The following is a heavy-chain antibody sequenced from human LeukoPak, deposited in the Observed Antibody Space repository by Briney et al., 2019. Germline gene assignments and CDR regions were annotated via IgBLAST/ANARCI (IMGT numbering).Heavy chain of an antibody. CDR3: ARGGGSAAARRFDP. V-gene: IGHV1-8*03. CDR2: MNPNSGNT. J-gene: IGHJ5*02. D-gene: IGHD6-13*01. CDR1: GYTFTSYD. Sequence: ASVKVSCKASGYTFTSYDINWVRQAPGQGLEWMGWMNPNSGNTGYAQKFQGRVTITSHTYISTAYMELSSLRSEDTAVYYCARGGGSAAARRFDPWGQGTLVTVSS.